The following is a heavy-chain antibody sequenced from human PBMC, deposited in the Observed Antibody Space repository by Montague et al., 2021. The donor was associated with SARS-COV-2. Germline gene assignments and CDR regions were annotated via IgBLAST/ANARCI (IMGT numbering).Heavy chain of an antibody. J-gene: IGHJ6*02. CDR1: GGSISTYS. CDR2: IDYSGST. Sequence: SETLSLTCTVSGGSISTYSWNWIRQSPGKGLEWIGYIDYSGSTNYNPSLQSRVTISVDRSKIQFSLKLNSVTAADTAIYYCASLPYDHSYGMDVWGQGTPVTVSS. D-gene: IGHD5-12*01. V-gene: IGHV4-59*01. CDR3: ASLPYDHSYGMDV.